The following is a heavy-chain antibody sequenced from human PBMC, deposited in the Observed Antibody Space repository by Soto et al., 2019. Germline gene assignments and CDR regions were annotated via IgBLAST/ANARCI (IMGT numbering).Heavy chain of an antibody. CDR3: ARDPGYCSGGSCPGVYYYYGMDV. V-gene: IGHV1-46*01. CDR2: INPSGGST. J-gene: IGHJ6*02. Sequence: ASVKVSCKASGYTFTSYYMHWVRQAPGQGLEWMGIINPSGGSTSYAQKFQGRVTMTRDTSTSTVYMELSSLRSEDTAVYYCARDPGYCSGGSCPGVYYYYGMDVWGQGTTVTVSS. CDR1: GYTFTSYY. D-gene: IGHD2-15*01.